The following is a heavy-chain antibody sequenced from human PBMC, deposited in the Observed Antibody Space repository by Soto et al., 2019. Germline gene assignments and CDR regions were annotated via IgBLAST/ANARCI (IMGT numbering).Heavy chain of an antibody. CDR2: IKSKTDGGTT. D-gene: IGHD3-22*01. Sequence: GGSLRLSCAASGFTFSNAWMSWVRQAPGKGLEWVGRIKSKTDGGTTDYAAPVKGRFTISRDDSKNTLYLQMNSLKTEDTAVYYCTTAGYYASSGYSSPFDYWGQGTLVTVSS. CDR3: TTAGYYASSGYSSPFDY. V-gene: IGHV3-15*01. CDR1: GFTFSNAW. J-gene: IGHJ4*02.